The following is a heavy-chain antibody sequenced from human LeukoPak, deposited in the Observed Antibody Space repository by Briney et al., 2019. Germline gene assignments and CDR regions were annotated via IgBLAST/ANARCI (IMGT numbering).Heavy chain of an antibody. D-gene: IGHD3-9*01. CDR2: IIPILDVT. J-gene: IGHJ4*02. CDR3: ARGGGVDILTGFQY. V-gene: IGHV1-69*04. CDR1: GGTFTNYA. Sequence: ASVKVSCKASGGTFTNYAINWVRQAPGQGPEWMGRIIPILDVTNYAQKFQGRVTITADQSTSTAYMELSSLRSEDTAVYYCARGGGVDILTGFQYWGQGTLVTVSS.